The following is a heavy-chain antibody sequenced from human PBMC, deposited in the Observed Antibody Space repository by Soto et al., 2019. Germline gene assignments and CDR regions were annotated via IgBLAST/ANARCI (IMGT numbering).Heavy chain of an antibody. Sequence: RQASGKGLEWVAFISSDGGKAYYADSMKGRFTISRDNSKNTLDLQMNSLKPEDTAVYYCARDWAWNYEYWGQGTLVTVSS. J-gene: IGHJ4*02. CDR2: ISSDGGKA. CDR3: ARDWAWNYEY. V-gene: IGHV3-30-3*01. D-gene: IGHD1-7*01.